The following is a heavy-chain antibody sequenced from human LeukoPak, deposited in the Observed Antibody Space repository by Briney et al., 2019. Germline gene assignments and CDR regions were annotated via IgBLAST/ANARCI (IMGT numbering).Heavy chain of an antibody. CDR3: ASSYYGSGSYLRAFDI. Sequence: SETLSLTCAVYGGSFSGYYWNWIRQPPGKGLEWIGEINHSGSTNYNPSLKSRVTISVDTSKNQSSLKLSSVTAADTAVYYCASSYYGSGSYLRAFDIWGLGTMVTVSS. CDR2: INHSGST. D-gene: IGHD3-10*01. J-gene: IGHJ3*02. V-gene: IGHV4-34*01. CDR1: GGSFSGYY.